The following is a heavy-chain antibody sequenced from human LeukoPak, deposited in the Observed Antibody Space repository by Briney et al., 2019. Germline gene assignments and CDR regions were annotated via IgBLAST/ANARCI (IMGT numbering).Heavy chain of an antibody. CDR2: IWYDGSKQ. Sequence: ERSLRLSCTVSGFTFSSYGMHWVRQAPGKGLEWVAVIWYDGSKQYYADSVKGRFTISRDNSKSTLYLQMNGLRAEDTAVYYCARAAFYYDSSGYYNFDYWGQGTLVTVSS. D-gene: IGHD3-22*01. CDR3: ARAAFYYDSSGYYNFDY. CDR1: GFTFSSYG. J-gene: IGHJ4*02. V-gene: IGHV3-33*01.